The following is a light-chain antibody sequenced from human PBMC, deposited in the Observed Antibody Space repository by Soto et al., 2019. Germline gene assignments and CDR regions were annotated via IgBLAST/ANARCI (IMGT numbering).Light chain of an antibody. CDR3: QQTFSIPRT. V-gene: IGKV1-39*01. CDR2: ETS. J-gene: IGKJ1*01. Sequence: DMQMTQSPSSLSASVGDRVTIACRASQNVRSYLNWYQQKPGKAPDLLIYETSTLQSGVPSRFSGTGYGTDFTLTIGSLQPEDFATYYCQQTFSIPRTFGHGTKVDIK. CDR1: QNVRSY.